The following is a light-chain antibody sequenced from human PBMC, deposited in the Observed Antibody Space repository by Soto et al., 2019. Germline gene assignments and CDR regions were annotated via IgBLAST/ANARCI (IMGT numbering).Light chain of an antibody. CDR3: PVSGSSPSR. CDR1: QSVSNNS. CDR2: SAS. V-gene: IGKV3-20*01. J-gene: IGKJ1*01. Sequence: RATLSCRASQSVSNNSLACYQQKPGQAPRILIYSASSRATGIPDRFSGTGSGTDFTLTISSLEPEDCVVYYCPVSGSSPSRFGEGGKVDI.